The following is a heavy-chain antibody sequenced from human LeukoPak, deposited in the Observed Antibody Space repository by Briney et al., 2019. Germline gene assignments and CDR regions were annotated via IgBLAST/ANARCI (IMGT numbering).Heavy chain of an antibody. J-gene: IGHJ4*02. CDR2: INPNSGGT. V-gene: IGHV1-2*02. Sequence: VASVKVSCKASGYTFTGYYMHGVRQAPGQGLEWMGWINPNSGGTNYAQKFQGRVTMTRDTSISTAYMELSRLRSDDTAVYYCAREVATITVAAAGGIDYWGQGTLVTVSS. CDR1: GYTFTGYY. CDR3: AREVATITVAAAGGIDY. D-gene: IGHD5-12*01.